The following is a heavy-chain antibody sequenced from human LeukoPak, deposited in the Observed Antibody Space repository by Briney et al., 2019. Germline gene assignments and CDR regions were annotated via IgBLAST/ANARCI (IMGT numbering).Heavy chain of an antibody. D-gene: IGHD6-13*01. V-gene: IGHV3-33*01. CDR3: ARSRSSSRYDFDY. CDR2: IWYDGSNK. Sequence: GGSLRLSCAASGFTFSSCGMHWVRQAPGKGLEWVAVIWYDGSNKYYADSVKGRFTISRDNSKNTLYLQMNSLRAEDTAVYYCARSRSSSRYDFDYWGQGTLVTVSS. CDR1: GFTFSSCG. J-gene: IGHJ4*02.